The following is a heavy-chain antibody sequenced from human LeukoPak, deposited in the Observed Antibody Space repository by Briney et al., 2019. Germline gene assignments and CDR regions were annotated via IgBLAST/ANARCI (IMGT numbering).Heavy chain of an antibody. CDR1: GFTFSSYE. CDR3: ARMTPLYSYGDLNYHYNYFDY. CDR2: ISSSGSTI. D-gene: IGHD3-10*01. Sequence: GGSLRLSCAASGFTFSSYEMNWVRQAPGKGLEWVSYISSSGSTIYYADSVKGRFTISRDNAKNSLYLQMDSLRAEDTAVYYCARMTPLYSYGDLNYHYNYFDYWGQGTLVTVSS. J-gene: IGHJ4*02. V-gene: IGHV3-48*03.